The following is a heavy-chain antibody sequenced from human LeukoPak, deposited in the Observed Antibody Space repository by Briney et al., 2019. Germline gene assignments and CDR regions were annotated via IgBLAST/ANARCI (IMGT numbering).Heavy chain of an antibody. CDR3: ARGLPGYSNTWNDH. CDR1: GFIFSDSW. V-gene: IGHV3-7*02. CDR2: IHQDAGEK. J-gene: IGHJ5*02. D-gene: IGHD6-13*01. Sequence: GGSLRLSCAASGFIFSDSWMTWVRQSPGKGLQWVASIHQDAGEKQYVDSVRGRFTISRDNAKNTLYLQMNSLGVEDTAIYYCARGLPGYSNTWNDHWGQGTLVTVSS.